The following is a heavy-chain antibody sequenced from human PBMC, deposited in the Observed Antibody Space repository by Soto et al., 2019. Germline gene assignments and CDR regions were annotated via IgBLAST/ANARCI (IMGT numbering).Heavy chain of an antibody. D-gene: IGHD3-10*01. V-gene: IGHV3-30-3*01. Sequence: SGGSLRLSCAASGFTFSSYAMHWVRQAPGKGLEWVAVISYDGSNKYYADSVKGRFTISRDNSKNTLDLQMNSLRTEDTAVYYCARDRGYYYGSGSYGYYYGMDVWGQGTTVTVSS. J-gene: IGHJ6*02. CDR3: ARDRGYYYGSGSYGYYYGMDV. CDR1: GFTFSSYA. CDR2: ISYDGSNK.